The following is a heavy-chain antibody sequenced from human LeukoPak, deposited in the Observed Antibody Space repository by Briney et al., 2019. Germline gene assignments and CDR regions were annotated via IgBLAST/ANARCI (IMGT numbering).Heavy chain of an antibody. CDR2: TYPSDSDT. CDR3: ARPAYSGRSDGFDI. J-gene: IGHJ3*02. Sequence: GESLKISCQGSEYSFATYWIAWLRQMPGKGLEWMGITYPSDSDTRYSPSFQGQVTISADKSISTAYLQWSSLKASDTAMYYCARPAYSGRSDGFDIWGQGTMVTVSS. D-gene: IGHD1-26*01. V-gene: IGHV5-51*01. CDR1: EYSFATYW.